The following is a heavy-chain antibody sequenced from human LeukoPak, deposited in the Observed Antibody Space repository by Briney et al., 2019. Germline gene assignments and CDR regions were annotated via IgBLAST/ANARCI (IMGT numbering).Heavy chain of an antibody. J-gene: IGHJ3*02. CDR3: ARSVIAVAGYDAFDI. Sequence: GGSLRLSCAASGFTFSAYSMNWVRQAPGEGLDWVSYISSRSFTIYYVDSVKGRFTISRDNAKNSLYLEMNSLRDEDTAVYYCARSVIAVAGYDAFDIWGQGIVVTVSS. V-gene: IGHV3-48*02. D-gene: IGHD6-19*01. CDR2: ISSRSFTI. CDR1: GFTFSAYS.